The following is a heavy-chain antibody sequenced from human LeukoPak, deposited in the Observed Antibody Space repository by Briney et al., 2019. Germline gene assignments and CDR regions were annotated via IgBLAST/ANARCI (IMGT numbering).Heavy chain of an antibody. J-gene: IGHJ4*02. V-gene: IGHV1-24*01. D-gene: IGHD3-3*01. CDR2: FDPEDGET. Sequence: ASVKVSCKVSGYTLTELSMHWVRQAPGKGLEWMGGFDPEDGETIYAQKFQGRVTMTEDTSTDTAYMELSSLRSEDTAVYYCATVTYYDCWSGYPPYYFDYWGQGTLVTVSS. CDR1: GYTLTELS. CDR3: ATVTYYDCWSGYPPYYFDY.